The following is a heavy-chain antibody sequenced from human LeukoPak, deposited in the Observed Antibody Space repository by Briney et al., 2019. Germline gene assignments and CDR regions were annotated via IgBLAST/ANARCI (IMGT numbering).Heavy chain of an antibody. V-gene: IGHV4-31*03. Sequence: SQTLSLACTVSGGSISSGGSYWSWIREHPGKGLEWFGYIYYSGRTYYNPSLKSRVTISVDTSKNQFSLKLSSVTAADTAVYYCARSDERGYSGYAIELWGQGTLVTVSS. CDR3: ARSDERGYSGYAIEL. D-gene: IGHD5-12*01. CDR1: GGSISSGGSY. CDR2: IYYSGRT. J-gene: IGHJ5*02.